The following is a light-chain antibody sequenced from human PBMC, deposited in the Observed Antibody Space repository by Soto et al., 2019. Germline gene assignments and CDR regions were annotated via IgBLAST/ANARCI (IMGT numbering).Light chain of an antibody. Sequence: QSALTQPASVSGSRGQSVTISCTGSSSDVGSYNLVSWYQLHPGEAPKLVILEATKRPSGVSSRFSGSKSGSTASLTISGLEAEDEADYYCCSYAGSRTLWVFGGGTQLTVL. CDR3: CSYAGSRTLWV. CDR1: SSDVGSYNL. CDR2: EAT. J-gene: IGLJ3*02. V-gene: IGLV2-23*01.